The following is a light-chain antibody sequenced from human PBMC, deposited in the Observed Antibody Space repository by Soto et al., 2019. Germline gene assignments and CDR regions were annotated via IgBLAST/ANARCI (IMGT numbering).Light chain of an antibody. CDR2: DVS. V-gene: IGLV2-14*03. Sequence: QSVLTQPASVSGSPGQSITISCTGTSSDVGGYNYVSWYQHHPGKAPKLMIYDVSNRPSGVSDRFSGSKSGNTASLTISGFQAEDEADYYCSSYTSSSTSVVFGGGPKLTVL. CDR3: SSYTSSSTSVV. CDR1: SSDVGGYNY. J-gene: IGLJ2*01.